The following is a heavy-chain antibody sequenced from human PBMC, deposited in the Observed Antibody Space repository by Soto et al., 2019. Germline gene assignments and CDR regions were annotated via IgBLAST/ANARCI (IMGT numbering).Heavy chain of an antibody. V-gene: IGHV1-46*01. Sequence: ASVKVSCKTSGYTFTNFGISWVRQAPGQGLEWVGLINPSGASTTYAQKFQGRVTMTRDTSTSTVYMELNSLRSEDTAVYFCARDAQIGHGYSAYHTYWGQGTLVTVSS. J-gene: IGHJ4*02. CDR2: INPSGAST. CDR1: GYTFTNFG. D-gene: IGHD5-12*01. CDR3: ARDAQIGHGYSAYHTY.